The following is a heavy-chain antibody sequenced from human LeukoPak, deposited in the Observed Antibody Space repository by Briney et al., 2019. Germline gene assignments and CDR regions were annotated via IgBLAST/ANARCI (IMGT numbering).Heavy chain of an antibody. D-gene: IGHD2-15*01. CDR1: GGSISSYY. J-gene: IGHJ5*02. CDR3: ARHPRYCSGGSCYSTNWFDP. CDR2: IYYSGST. Sequence: PSETLSLTCTVSGGSISSYYWSWIRQPPGKGLEWIGYIYYSGSTNYNPSLKSRVTISVDTSKNQFSLKLSSVTAADTAVYYCARHPRYCSGGSCYSTNWFDPWGQGTLVTVSS. V-gene: IGHV4-59*08.